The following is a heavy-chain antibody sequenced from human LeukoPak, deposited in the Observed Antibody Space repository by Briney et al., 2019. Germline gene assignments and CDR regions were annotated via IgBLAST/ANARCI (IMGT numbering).Heavy chain of an antibody. CDR1: GFTFDDYA. CDR2: ISWNSGSI. CDR3: XKDKGAVAGLFDY. J-gene: IGHJ4*02. V-gene: IGHV3-9*01. Sequence: GGSLRLSCAASGFTFDDYAMHWVRQAPGKGLEWVSGISWNSGSIGYADSVKGRFTISRDNAKNSLYLQMNSLRAEDTALYYCXKDKGAVAGLFDYWGQGTLVTVSS. D-gene: IGHD6-19*01.